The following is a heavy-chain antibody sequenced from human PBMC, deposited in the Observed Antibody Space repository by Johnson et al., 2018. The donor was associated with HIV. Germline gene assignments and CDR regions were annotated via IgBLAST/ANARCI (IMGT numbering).Heavy chain of an antibody. V-gene: IGHV3-30*04. CDR3: AKGGIPMAPAAFDI. Sequence: QMLLVESGGGVVQPGRSLRLSCAASGFTFSSYAMHWVRQAQGKGLEWVAVISYDGSNKYYADSVKGRFTISRDNSKNTWYLQMNSLRTEDTAVYYCAKGGIPMAPAAFDIWGQETMVTVSS. J-gene: IGHJ3*02. CDR2: ISYDGSNK. D-gene: IGHD3-10*01. CDR1: GFTFSSYA.